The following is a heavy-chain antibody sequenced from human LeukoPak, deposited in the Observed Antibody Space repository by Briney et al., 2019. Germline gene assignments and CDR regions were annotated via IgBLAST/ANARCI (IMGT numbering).Heavy chain of an antibody. CDR3: AREDYDILTGYYRGFDP. V-gene: IGHV4-30-4*01. Sequence: PSETLSLTCTVSGGSISSGDYCWSWIRQPPGKGLEWIGYIYYSGSTYYNPSLKSRVTISVDTSKNQFSLKLGSVTAADTAVYYCAREDYDILTGYYRGFDPWGQGTLVTVSS. J-gene: IGHJ5*02. D-gene: IGHD3-9*01. CDR1: GGSISSGDYC. CDR2: IYYSGST.